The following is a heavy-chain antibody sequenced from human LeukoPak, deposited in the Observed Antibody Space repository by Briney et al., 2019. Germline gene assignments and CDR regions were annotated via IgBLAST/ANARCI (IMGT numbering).Heavy chain of an antibody. Sequence: ASVKVSCKASGYTFTGYYMHWVRQAPGQGLEWMGWINPNSGGTNYAQKFQGRVTMTRDTSISTAYMELSRLRSDDTAVYYCASSVLRYFDWSGSYWYFDLWGRGTLVTVSS. CDR1: GYTFTGYY. J-gene: IGHJ2*01. V-gene: IGHV1-2*02. D-gene: IGHD3-9*01. CDR3: ASSVLRYFDWSGSYWYFDL. CDR2: INPNSGGT.